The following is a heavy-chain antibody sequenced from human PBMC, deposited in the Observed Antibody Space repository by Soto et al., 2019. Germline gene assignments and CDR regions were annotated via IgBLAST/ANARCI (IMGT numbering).Heavy chain of an antibody. Sequence: PGGSLRLSCAASGFTFSSYGMHWVRQAPGKGLEWVAVISYDGSDKYYADSVKGRFTISRDNSNNTLYLQMNSLRAEDTAVYYCARVTGYYYVDYWGQGTLVTVSS. D-gene: IGHD3-9*01. CDR2: ISYDGSDK. J-gene: IGHJ4*02. CDR1: GFTFSSYG. CDR3: ARVTGYYYVDY. V-gene: IGHV3-33*08.